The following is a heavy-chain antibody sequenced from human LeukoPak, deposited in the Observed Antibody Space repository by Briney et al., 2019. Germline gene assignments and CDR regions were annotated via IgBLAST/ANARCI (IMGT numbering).Heavy chain of an antibody. V-gene: IGHV4-61*02. CDR1: GGSISSGSYY. Sequence: PSQTLSLTCTVSGGSISSGSYYWSWIRQPAGKGLEYIGRMYTTGSTNYNPSLKSRVTISVDTSKNQFSLKLTSVTAADTAVYYRARDQGPRGEWFDPWGQGTLVTVSS. CDR2: MYTTGST. D-gene: IGHD3-16*01. CDR3: ARDQGPRGEWFDP. J-gene: IGHJ5*02.